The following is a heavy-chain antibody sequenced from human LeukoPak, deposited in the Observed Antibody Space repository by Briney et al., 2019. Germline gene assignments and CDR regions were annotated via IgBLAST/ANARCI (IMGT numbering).Heavy chain of an antibody. J-gene: IGHJ4*02. CDR3: GRKAGDCGGGSCYSIDY. D-gene: IGHD2-15*01. CDR1: GGSFSSEA. V-gene: IGHV1-69*05. Sequence: ASVKVSCKAFGGSFSSEAISWVRQAPGQGLEWMGGIIPIFGTANYAQKFQGRVTITTDESTSTAYMEVSSLRSEDTAVYYCGRKAGDCGGGSCYSIDYWGQGTPVTVFS. CDR2: IIPIFGTA.